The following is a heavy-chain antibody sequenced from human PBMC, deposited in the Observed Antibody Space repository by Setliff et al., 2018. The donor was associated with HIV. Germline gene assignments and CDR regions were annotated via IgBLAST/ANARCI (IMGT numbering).Heavy chain of an antibody. V-gene: IGHV3-48*01. D-gene: IGHD3-22*01. CDR3: ARSMNYDTSGWSFDGFDI. J-gene: IGHJ3*02. CDR1: GFSLSRYN. Sequence: GGSLRLSCAASGFSLSRYNMNWVRQAPGKGLECVSYISSTSSTMYYADSVKGRFTISRDNAKNSLYLQMNSLRAEDTAVYYCARSMNYDTSGWSFDGFDIWGQGTMVTVSS. CDR2: ISSTSSTM.